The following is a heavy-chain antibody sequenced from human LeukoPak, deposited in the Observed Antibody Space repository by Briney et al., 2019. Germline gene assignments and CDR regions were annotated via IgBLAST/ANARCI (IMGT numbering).Heavy chain of an antibody. J-gene: IGHJ5*02. Sequence: SETLSLTCTVSGGSISSGGYYWSWIRQPPGKGLEWIGYIYHSGSTYYNPSLKSRVTISVDRSKNQFSLKLSSVTAADTAVYYCARASAVPAAIPNWFDPWGQGTLVTVSS. CDR3: ARASAVPAAIPNWFDP. D-gene: IGHD2-2*02. CDR2: IYHSGST. V-gene: IGHV4-30-2*01. CDR1: GGSISSGGYY.